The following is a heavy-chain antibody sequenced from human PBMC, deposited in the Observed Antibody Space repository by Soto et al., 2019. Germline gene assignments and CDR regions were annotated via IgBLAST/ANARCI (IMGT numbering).Heavy chain of an antibody. CDR1: GDSVSSLYY. CDR2: VFHTGTT. Sequence: QVQLQESGPGLVKPSGTLSLTCAVSGDSVSSLYYWCWVRQPPGKGLGWIGEVFHTGTTSYNPSLRSRVTISMDKSNNQFSLDLSSVTAADTAVYYCARSAGWYAVHSWGPGTLVIVSS. J-gene: IGHJ4*02. V-gene: IGHV4-4*02. CDR3: ARSAGWYAVHS. D-gene: IGHD6-19*01.